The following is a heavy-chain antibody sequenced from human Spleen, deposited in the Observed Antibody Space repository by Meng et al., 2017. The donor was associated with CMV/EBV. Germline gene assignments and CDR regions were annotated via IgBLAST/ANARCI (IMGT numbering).Heavy chain of an antibody. CDR2: IYYSGRT. CDR1: GGPISSGGFD. J-gene: IGHJ5*02. Sequence: QLQESGPGLVKPSKVLSCTCTAAGGPISSGGFDWSWIRQHPGKGLEWMGYIYYSGRTYYNPSLRSRVAISIDTSKNQFSLKLTSVTAADTAVYFCARTNYGDYNWFDPWGQGTLVTASS. V-gene: IGHV4-31*03. CDR3: ARTNYGDYNWFDP. D-gene: IGHD4-17*01.